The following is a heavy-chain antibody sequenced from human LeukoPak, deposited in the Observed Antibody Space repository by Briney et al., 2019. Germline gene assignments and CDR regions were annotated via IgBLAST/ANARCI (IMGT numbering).Heavy chain of an antibody. CDR2: ISGSGDNT. CDR1: GFTFSSYA. Sequence: GGSLRLSCAASGFTFSSYAMSWVRQVPGKGLEWVSAISGSGDNTYYADSVKGRFTISRDNSKNTLYLQMNSLRAEDTAVYYCARSQLPYGMDVWGQGTTVTVSS. CDR3: ARSQLPYGMDV. J-gene: IGHJ6*02. D-gene: IGHD5-24*01. V-gene: IGHV3-23*01.